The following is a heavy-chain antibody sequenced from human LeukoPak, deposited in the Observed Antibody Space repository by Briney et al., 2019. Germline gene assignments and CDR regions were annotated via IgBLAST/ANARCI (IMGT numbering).Heavy chain of an antibody. CDR1: GDSISNKIYY. CDR2: LSSSGSV. Sequence: SGTLSLTCTVSGDSISNKIYYWGWIRQPPGKGLEWIGSLSSSGSVYYNPSLKSRVTVSIDTSKNQFSLRLTSVIAADTAVYYCARHAVVDAYPRYFQHWGQGTLITVSS. V-gene: IGHV4-39*01. J-gene: IGHJ1*01. D-gene: IGHD5-12*01. CDR3: ARHAVVDAYPRYFQH.